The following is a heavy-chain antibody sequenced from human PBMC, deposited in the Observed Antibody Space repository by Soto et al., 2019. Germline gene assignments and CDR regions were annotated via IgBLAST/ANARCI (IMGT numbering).Heavy chain of an antibody. CDR2: IYYSGGT. Sequence: PSETLSLTCSVSGGSINSSSYFWGWVRQPPGKGLEWIGSIYYSGGTYYNPSLRSRVTISVDTSKNQFSLKLSSVTAADTAVFYCARHYSSGSRNCFDPWGQGTLVTVSS. CDR3: ARHYSSGSRNCFDP. J-gene: IGHJ5*02. V-gene: IGHV4-39*01. CDR1: GGSINSSSYF. D-gene: IGHD6-19*01.